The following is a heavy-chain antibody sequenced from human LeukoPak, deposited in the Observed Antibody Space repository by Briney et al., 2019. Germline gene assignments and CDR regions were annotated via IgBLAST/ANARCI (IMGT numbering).Heavy chain of an antibody. Sequence: GGSLRLSCAASGFTVSSNYMSWVRQAPGKGLEWVSAISGSGGSTYYADSVKGRFTISRDNSKNTLYLQMNSLRAEDTAVYHCAASSEGWFDPWGQGTLVTVSS. CDR3: AASSEGWFDP. CDR1: GFTVSSNY. J-gene: IGHJ5*02. CDR2: ISGSGGST. V-gene: IGHV3-23*01. D-gene: IGHD3-10*01.